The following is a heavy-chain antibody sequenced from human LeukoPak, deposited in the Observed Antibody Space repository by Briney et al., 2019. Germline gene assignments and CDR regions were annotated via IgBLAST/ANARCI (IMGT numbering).Heavy chain of an antibody. CDR3: ARDRWSTGYYFFDY. Sequence: SETLSLPCTVSGVSIRSYYWRCIRQPAGKGLEWIGRIYTSGSTNYNPSLNSRVTMSVDTSKNQFSLKLSSVTAADTAVYYCARDRWSTGYYFFDYWGQGTLVTVSS. CDR2: IYTSGST. CDR1: GVSIRSYY. D-gene: IGHD3-9*01. J-gene: IGHJ4*02. V-gene: IGHV4-4*07.